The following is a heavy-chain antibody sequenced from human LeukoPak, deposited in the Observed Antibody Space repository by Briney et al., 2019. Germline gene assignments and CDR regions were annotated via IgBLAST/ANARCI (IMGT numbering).Heavy chain of an antibody. Sequence: SETLSLTCTVSGGSISSYYWSWIRQPPGKGLEWIGYIYYSGSTNYNPSLKSRVTISVDTSKNQFSLKLSSVTAADTAVYYCARLVPGRVEWITKYYFDYWGQGTLVTVSS. D-gene: IGHD3-3*01. CDR3: ARLVPGRVEWITKYYFDY. CDR1: GGSISSYY. V-gene: IGHV4-59*08. CDR2: IYYSGST. J-gene: IGHJ4*02.